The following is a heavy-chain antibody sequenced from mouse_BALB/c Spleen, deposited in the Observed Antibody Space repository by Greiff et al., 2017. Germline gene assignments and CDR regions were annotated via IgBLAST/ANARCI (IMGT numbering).Heavy chain of an antibody. V-gene: IGHV7-3*02. J-gene: IGHJ3*01. CDR2: IRNKANGYTT. CDR1: GFTFTDYY. CDR3: ARDYYGSGAD. D-gene: IGHD1-1*01. Sequence: EVQVVESGGGLVQPGGSLRLSCSTSGFTFTDYYMSWVRQPPGKALEWLGFIRNKANGYTTEYSASVKGRFTISRDNSQSILYLQMNTLRAEDSATYYCARDYYGSGADWGQGTLVTVAA.